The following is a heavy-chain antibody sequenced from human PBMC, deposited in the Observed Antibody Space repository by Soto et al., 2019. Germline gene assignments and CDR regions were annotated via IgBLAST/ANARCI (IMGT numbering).Heavy chain of an antibody. CDR3: ATSPSGYAYYYGMDV. Sequence: SETLSLTCTVSGYSISSGYYWGWIRQPPGKGLEWIGSIYHSGSTYYNPSLKSRVTISVDTSKNQFSLKLSSVTAADTAVYYCATSPSGYAYYYGMDVWGQGTTVTVSS. V-gene: IGHV4-38-2*02. CDR1: GYSISSGYY. CDR2: IYHSGST. J-gene: IGHJ6*02. D-gene: IGHD5-12*01.